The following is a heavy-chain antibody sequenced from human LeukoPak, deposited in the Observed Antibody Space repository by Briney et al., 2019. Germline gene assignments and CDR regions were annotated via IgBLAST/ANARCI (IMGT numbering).Heavy chain of an antibody. CDR2: INNSGST. Sequence: PSETLSLTCGVYCGSFSGYYWSWIRQPPGKGLEWIGEINNSGSTNHNPSLKSRVTISVDTSKNQFSLKLSSVTAADTAVYYCVRDVAAAGGFDYWGQGTLVTVSS. J-gene: IGHJ4*02. CDR3: VRDVAAAGGFDY. CDR1: CGSFSGYY. V-gene: IGHV4-34*01. D-gene: IGHD6-13*01.